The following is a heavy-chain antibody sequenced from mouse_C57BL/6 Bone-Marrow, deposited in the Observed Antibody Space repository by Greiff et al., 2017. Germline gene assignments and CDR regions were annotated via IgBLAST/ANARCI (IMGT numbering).Heavy chain of an antibody. J-gene: IGHJ2*01. CDR1: GYSITSGYY. Sequence: DVQLVESGPGLVKPSQSLSLTCSVTGYSITSGYYWNWIRQFPGNKLEWMGYISYDGSNNYNPSLKNRISITRDTSKNQFFLKLNSVTTEDTATYYCARVWYYFDYWGQGTTLTVSS. V-gene: IGHV3-6*01. CDR2: ISYDGSN. CDR3: ARVWYYFDY.